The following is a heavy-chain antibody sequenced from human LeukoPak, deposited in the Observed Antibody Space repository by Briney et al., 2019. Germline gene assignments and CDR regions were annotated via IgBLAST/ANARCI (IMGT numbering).Heavy chain of an antibody. CDR3: ARHLTNAFDI. CDR2: IYYSGST. V-gene: IGHV4-59*08. J-gene: IGHJ3*02. CDR1: GGSISSYY. Sequence: SETLSLTCSVSGGSISSYYWSWIRQPPGKGREWIGYIYYSGSTNYNPSLKSRVPISVDTSKNQFSLKLSSVTAADTAVYYCARHLTNAFDIWGQGTMVTVSS.